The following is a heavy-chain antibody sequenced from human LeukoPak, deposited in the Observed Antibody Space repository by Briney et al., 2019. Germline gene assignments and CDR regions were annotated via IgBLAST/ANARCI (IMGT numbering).Heavy chain of an antibody. CDR1: GFTFSSYS. CDR3: AGGVVRGYYYYYMDV. Sequence: GGSLRLSCAASGFTFSSYSMNWVRQAPGKGLEWVSYISSSSSTIYYADSVKGRFTISRDNAKNSLYLQMNSLRAEDTAVYYCAGGVVRGYYYYYMDVWGKGTTVTISS. J-gene: IGHJ6*03. CDR2: ISSSSSTI. D-gene: IGHD3-10*01. V-gene: IGHV3-48*01.